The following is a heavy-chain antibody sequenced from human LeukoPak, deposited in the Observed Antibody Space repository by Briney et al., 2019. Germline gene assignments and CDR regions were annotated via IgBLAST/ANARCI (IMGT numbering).Heavy chain of an antibody. CDR3: ARDLGGY. D-gene: IGHD4-23*01. CDR1: GFTFSSYA. CDR2: ISYDGIKK. J-gene: IGHJ4*02. Sequence: GGSLRLSCAASGFTFSSYAMHWVRQAPGKGLEWVAVISYDGIKKYYADSVKGRFTISRDNSMNTLYLQMNSLRAEDTAVYYCARDLGGYWGQGTLVTVSS. V-gene: IGHV3-30*04.